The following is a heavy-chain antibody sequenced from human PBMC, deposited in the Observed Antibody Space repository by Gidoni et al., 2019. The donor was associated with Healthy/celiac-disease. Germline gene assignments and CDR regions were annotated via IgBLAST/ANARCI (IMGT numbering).Heavy chain of an antibody. D-gene: IGHD3-10*01. CDR2: IYPGDSDT. Sequence: EVQLVQSGAEVKKPGESLTISCKGSGYSFTSYWIGWVRPMPGKGLEWMGIIYPGDSDTRYSPSFQGQVTISADKSISTAYLQWSSLKASDTAMYYCARPYYGSGSRDAFDIWGQGTMVTVSS. V-gene: IGHV5-51*01. CDR3: ARPYYGSGSRDAFDI. CDR1: GYSFTSYW. J-gene: IGHJ3*02.